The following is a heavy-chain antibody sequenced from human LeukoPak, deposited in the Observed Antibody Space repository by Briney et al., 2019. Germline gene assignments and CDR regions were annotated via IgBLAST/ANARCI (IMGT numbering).Heavy chain of an antibody. V-gene: IGHV4-59*01. Sequence: SETLSLTCTVSGGSLSSYYWSWIRQPPGKGLEWIGYTYYSGSTNYNPSLKSRVTISVDTSKNHFSLKLSSVTAADAAVYYCARDERRRDGYNYAEVWGQGTLVTVSS. D-gene: IGHD5-24*01. CDR3: ARDERRRDGYNYAEV. CDR1: GGSLSSYY. J-gene: IGHJ4*02. CDR2: TYYSGST.